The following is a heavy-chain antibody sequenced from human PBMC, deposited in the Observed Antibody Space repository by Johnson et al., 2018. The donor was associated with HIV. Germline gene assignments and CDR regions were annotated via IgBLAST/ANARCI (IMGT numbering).Heavy chain of an antibody. D-gene: IGHD3-3*01. CDR3: AKELYYDFWSGYYSHGGAFDI. CDR1: GFTFSSYG. CDR2: IWYDGSNK. Sequence: QVQLVESGGGVVQPGRSLRLSCAASGFTFSSYGMHWVRQAPGKGLEWVAVIWYDGSNKYYADSVKGRFTISRDNSKNTLYLQMNSLRAEDTAVYYCAKELYYDFWSGYYSHGGAFDIWGQGTMVTVSS. V-gene: IGHV3-33*06. J-gene: IGHJ3*02.